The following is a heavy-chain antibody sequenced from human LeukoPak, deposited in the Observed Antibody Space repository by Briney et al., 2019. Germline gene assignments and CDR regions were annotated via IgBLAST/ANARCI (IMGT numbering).Heavy chain of an antibody. D-gene: IGHD6-13*01. J-gene: IGHJ6*02. CDR2: ISYDGSNK. V-gene: IGHV3-30-3*01. CDR1: GFTFSSYA. Sequence: PGGSLRLSCAASGFTFSSYAMHWVRQAPGKGLEWVAVISYDGSNKYYADSVKGRFTISRDNSKNTLYLQMNSLRAEDTAVYYCARDVVGSSNNGMDAWGQGTTVTVSS. CDR3: ARDVVGSSNNGMDA.